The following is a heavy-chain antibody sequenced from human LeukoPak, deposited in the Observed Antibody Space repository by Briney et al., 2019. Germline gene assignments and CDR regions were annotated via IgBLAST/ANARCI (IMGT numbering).Heavy chain of an antibody. V-gene: IGHV3-7*01. CDR3: ARDLGMVRGIIGY. D-gene: IGHD3-10*01. J-gene: IGHJ4*02. CDR2: IKQDGSEK. CDR1: GFTFSSYW. Sequence: GGSLRLSCAASGFTFSSYWMSWVRQAPGKGLEWVANIKQDGSEKYYVDSVKGRFTISRDNAKNSLYLQMNSLRAEDTAVYYCARDLGMVRGIIGYWGQGTLVTISS.